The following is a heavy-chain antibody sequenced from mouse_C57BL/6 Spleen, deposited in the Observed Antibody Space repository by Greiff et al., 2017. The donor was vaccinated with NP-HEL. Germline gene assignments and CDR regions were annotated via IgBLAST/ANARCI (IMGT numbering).Heavy chain of an antibody. CDR2: IYPSDSET. D-gene: IGHD2-4*01. CDR3: ASSPYYDYDSWFAY. J-gene: IGHJ3*01. V-gene: IGHV1-61*01. CDR1: GYTFTSYW. Sequence: QVHVKQPGAELVRPGSSVKLSCKASGYTFTSYWMDWVKQRPGQGLEWIGNIYPSDSETHYNQKFKDKATLTVDKSSSTAYMQLSSLTSEDSAVYYCASSPYYDYDSWFAYWGQGTLVTVSA.